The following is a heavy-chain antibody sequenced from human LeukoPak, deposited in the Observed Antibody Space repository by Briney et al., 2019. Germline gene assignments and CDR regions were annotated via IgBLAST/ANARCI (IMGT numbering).Heavy chain of an antibody. J-gene: IGHJ2*01. CDR1: GVSISSYY. CDR3: ARGAYYYDSSGYNWYFDL. D-gene: IGHD3-22*01. CDR2: IFYSGIT. V-gene: IGHV4-59*01. Sequence: SETLSLTCTVSGVSISSYYWSWIRQPPGKGLEWIGYIFYSGITNYNPSLKSRVTISIDTSKNQFSLKLSSVTAADTAVYYCARGAYYYDSSGYNWYFDLWGRGTLVTVSS.